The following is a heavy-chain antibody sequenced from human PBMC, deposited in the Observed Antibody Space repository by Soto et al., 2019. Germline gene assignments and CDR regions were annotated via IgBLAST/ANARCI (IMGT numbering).Heavy chain of an antibody. CDR3: ARESPDESTNY. Sequence: QVQLVQSGAEVKKPGSSVKVSCKASGGTCSSYAISWVRQAPGQGLEWMGGIIPIFGTANYAQKSQGRVTITADESTSTAYMALSSLRSEDTAVYYCARESPDESTNYWGQGTLVTVSS. CDR2: IIPIFGTA. CDR1: GGTCSSYA. J-gene: IGHJ4*02. D-gene: IGHD1-26*01. V-gene: IGHV1-69*01.